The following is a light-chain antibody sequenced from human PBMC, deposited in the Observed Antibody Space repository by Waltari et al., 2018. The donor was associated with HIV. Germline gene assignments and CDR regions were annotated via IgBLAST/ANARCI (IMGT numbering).Light chain of an antibody. CDR1: SSNIGSTY. CDR2: RNN. J-gene: IGLJ3*02. CDR3: AACDDNLGGRGL. V-gene: IGLV1-47*01. Sequence: QSVLTQPPSASGTPGQRVPISCSGSSSNIGSTYVHWYLQLPGRTPKLLIYRNNPRPSGVPDRFSASKSGTSASLAIRGLRSEDEGDYYCAACDDNLGGRGLFGGGTRLTVL.